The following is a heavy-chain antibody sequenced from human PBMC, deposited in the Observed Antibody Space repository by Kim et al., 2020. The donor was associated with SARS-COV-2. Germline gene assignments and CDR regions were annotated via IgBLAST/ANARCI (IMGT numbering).Heavy chain of an antibody. V-gene: IGHV3-30*18. CDR1: GFTFSSYG. Sequence: GGSLRLSCAASGFTFSSYGMHWVRQAPGKGLEWVAVISYDGSNKYYADSVKGRFTISRDNSKNTLYLQMNSLRAEDTAVYYCAKDSIALAGFDAFDIWG. D-gene: IGHD6-19*01. J-gene: IGHJ3*02. CDR2: ISYDGSNK. CDR3: AKDSIALAGFDAFDI.